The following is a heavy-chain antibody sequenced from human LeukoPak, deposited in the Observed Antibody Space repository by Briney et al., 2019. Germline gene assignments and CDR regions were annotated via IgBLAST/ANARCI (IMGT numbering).Heavy chain of an antibody. V-gene: IGHV4-34*01. J-gene: IGHJ4*02. CDR2: INHSGST. D-gene: IGHD3-9*01. CDR1: GGSFSGYY. Sequence: SETLSLTCAVYGGSFSGYYWSWIRQPPGKGLEWIGEINHSGSTNYNPSLKSRVTISVDTSKNQFSLKLSSVTAADTAVYYCARVDQDILTGYSSWGQGTLVTVSS. CDR3: ARVDQDILTGYSS.